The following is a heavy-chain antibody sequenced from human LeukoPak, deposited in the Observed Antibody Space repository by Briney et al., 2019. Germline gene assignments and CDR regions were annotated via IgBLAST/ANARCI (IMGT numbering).Heavy chain of an antibody. J-gene: IGHJ4*02. CDR1: EFSFSSYG. V-gene: IGHV3-33*01. Sequence: GGSLRLSCAASEFSFSSYGMHWVRRAPGKARQWVASLWYDGTNKYHADSVKGRFTISRDNSQSTLYMQMNSVRAEDTAVYYCARARNNYDSRGFSALDYWGQGTLVTVSS. CDR3: ARARNNYDSRGFSALDY. D-gene: IGHD3-22*01. CDR2: LWYDGTNK.